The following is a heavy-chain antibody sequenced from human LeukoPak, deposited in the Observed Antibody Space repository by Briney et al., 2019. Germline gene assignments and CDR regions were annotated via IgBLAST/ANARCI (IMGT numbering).Heavy chain of an antibody. CDR1: GFTFSSYE. Sequence: GGSLRLSCAASGFTFSSYEMNWVRQAPGKGLEWVSYISSSGSTIYYADSVKGRFTISGDNAKNSLYLQMNSLRAEDTAVYYCARGLTMVRGALRWFDPWGQGTLVTVSS. CDR2: ISSSGSTI. J-gene: IGHJ5*02. CDR3: ARGLTMVRGALRWFDP. V-gene: IGHV3-48*03. D-gene: IGHD3-10*01.